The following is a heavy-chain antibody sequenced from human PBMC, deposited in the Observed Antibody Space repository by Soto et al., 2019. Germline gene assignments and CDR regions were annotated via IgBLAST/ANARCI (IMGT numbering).Heavy chain of an antibody. D-gene: IGHD2-8*02. V-gene: IGHV4-34*01. CDR2: INHSGST. CDR1: GGCFCGYY. Sequence: SVPLSLTCGVCGGCFCGYYWTRVRQPPGTGLEWIGEINHSGSTNYNPSLKSRVTISVDTSKNQFSLKLTSVTAADTAVYYCARDKITGLFDYWGQGTQVTVSS. J-gene: IGHJ4*02. CDR3: ARDKITGLFDY.